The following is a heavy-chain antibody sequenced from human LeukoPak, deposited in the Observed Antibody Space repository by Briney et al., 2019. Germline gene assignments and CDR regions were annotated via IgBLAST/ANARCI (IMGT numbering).Heavy chain of an antibody. D-gene: IGHD5-12*01. J-gene: IGHJ4*02. Sequence: SETLSLTSTVSGGSISSYYWSWIRQPPGKGLEWIGYIYYSGSTNYNPSLKSRVSISVDTSKNQFSLRLNSVTAADTAVYYCARDRSAYDPYFDYWGQGTLVTVSS. CDR2: IYYSGST. CDR1: GGSISSYY. V-gene: IGHV4-59*01. CDR3: ARDRSAYDPYFDY.